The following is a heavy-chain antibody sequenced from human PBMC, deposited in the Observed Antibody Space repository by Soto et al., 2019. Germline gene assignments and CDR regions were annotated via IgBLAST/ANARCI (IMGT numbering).Heavy chain of an antibody. CDR2: ISGSGGST. J-gene: IGHJ4*02. Sequence: EVQLLESGGGLVQPGGSLRLSCAASGFTFSSYAMSWVRQAPGKGREWVSVISGSGGSTYYADSVKGRFTISRDNSKNTLYLQMNSLRAEDTAVYYCARRTSGWYLDYWGQGTLVNVSS. D-gene: IGHD6-19*01. CDR3: ARRTSGWYLDY. CDR1: GFTFSSYA. V-gene: IGHV3-23*01.